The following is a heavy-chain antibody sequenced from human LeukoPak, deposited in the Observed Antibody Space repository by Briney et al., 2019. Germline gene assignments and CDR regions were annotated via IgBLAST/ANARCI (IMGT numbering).Heavy chain of an antibody. CDR2: INHSGST. Sequence: SETLSLTCAVYGGSFSGYYWSWIRQPPGKGLEWIGEINHSGSTNYNPSLKSRVTISVDTSKNQFSLKLSSVTAADTAVYYCARDVLLWFGELARFDYWGQGTLVTVS. CDR3: ARDVLLWFGELARFDY. J-gene: IGHJ4*02. CDR1: GGSFSGYY. V-gene: IGHV4-34*01. D-gene: IGHD3-10*01.